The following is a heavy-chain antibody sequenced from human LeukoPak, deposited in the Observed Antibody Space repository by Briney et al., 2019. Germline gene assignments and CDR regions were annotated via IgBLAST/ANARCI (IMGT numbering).Heavy chain of an antibody. J-gene: IGHJ3*02. CDR3: ARIITMIVVVTNAFDI. V-gene: IGHV4-59*08. CDR1: GGSISSYY. CDR2: LYHSGST. Sequence: SETLSLTCTVSGGSISSYYWSWIRQPPGQGLEWIGELYHSGSTYYNPSLKSRVTISVDTSKNQFSLKLSSVTAADTAVYYCARIITMIVVVTNAFDIWGQGTMVTVSS. D-gene: IGHD3-22*01.